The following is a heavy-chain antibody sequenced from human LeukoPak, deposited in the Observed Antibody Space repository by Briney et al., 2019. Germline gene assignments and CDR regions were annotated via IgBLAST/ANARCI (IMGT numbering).Heavy chain of an antibody. Sequence: SETLSLTCTVSGGSISSYYWSWIRQPPGKGLEWIGYIYYSGSTNYNPSLKSRVTISVDTSKNQFSLKLSSVTAADTAVYYCARSAYYFDYWGQGTLVTVSS. V-gene: IGHV4-59*08. CDR2: IYYSGST. CDR1: GGSISSYY. J-gene: IGHJ4*02. D-gene: IGHD6-25*01. CDR3: ARSAYYFDY.